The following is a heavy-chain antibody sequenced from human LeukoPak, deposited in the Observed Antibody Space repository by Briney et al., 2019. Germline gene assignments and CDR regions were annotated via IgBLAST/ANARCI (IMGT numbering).Heavy chain of an antibody. D-gene: IGHD3-10*01. CDR3: ARHGNDIGSGAQGLGYCFDH. V-gene: IGHV4-39*01. J-gene: IGHJ4*02. Sequence: PSETLSLTCTASGGSISSSIYHWGWIRQTPGKGLEWIGCMYSSGRTNHNPSLTSRLVLSTDTSKNQFSLKLSSVTAADSAIYYCARHGNDIGSGAQGLGYCFDHWGQGTLVTVSS. CDR2: MYSSGRT. CDR1: GGSISSSIYH.